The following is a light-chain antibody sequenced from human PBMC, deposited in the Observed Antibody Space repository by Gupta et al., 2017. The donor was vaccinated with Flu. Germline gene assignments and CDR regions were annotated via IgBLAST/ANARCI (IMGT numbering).Light chain of an antibody. CDR1: SSDIGSYNY. J-gene: IGLJ2*01. Sequence: SALTPPPSVSGSPGQSITISCTATSSDIGSYNYVSWYQQHPGQAPKLLIYGVTNRPSGVSNRFSASKSGDTASLTISGLQAEDEADYYCSSCISSSTLVFGGGTKLTVL. CDR2: GVT. V-gene: IGLV2-14*01. CDR3: SSCISSSTLV.